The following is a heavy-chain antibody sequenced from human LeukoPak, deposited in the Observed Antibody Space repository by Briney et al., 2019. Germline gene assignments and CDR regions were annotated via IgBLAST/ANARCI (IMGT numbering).Heavy chain of an antibody. J-gene: IGHJ4*02. CDR3: ARGDRSGNDY. D-gene: IGHD3-22*01. V-gene: IGHV3-53*01. Sequence: GGSLRLSCAASGFTVSRNYMSWVRQAPGKGLEWVSVIYSGGSTYYADSVKGRFTISRDNSKHTLYLQMNGLGAEETGVYYCARGDRSGNDYWGQGTLVTVSS. CDR1: GFTVSRNY. CDR2: IYSGGST.